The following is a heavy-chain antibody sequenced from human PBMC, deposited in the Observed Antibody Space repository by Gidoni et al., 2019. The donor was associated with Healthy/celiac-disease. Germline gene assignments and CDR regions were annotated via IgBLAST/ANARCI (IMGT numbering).Heavy chain of an antibody. D-gene: IGHD2-15*01. J-gene: IGHJ4*02. CDR3: AKANCSGGSCYL. V-gene: IGHV3-23*01. CDR1: GFPFSSYA. CDR2: ISGSGGST. Sequence: EVQLLESGGGLVQPGGSLRLSCAASGFPFSSYAMSWVRQAPGQGLEWVSAISGSGGSTYYADSVKGRFTISRDNSKNTLYLQMNSLRAEDTAVYYCAKANCSGGSCYLWGQGTLVTVSS.